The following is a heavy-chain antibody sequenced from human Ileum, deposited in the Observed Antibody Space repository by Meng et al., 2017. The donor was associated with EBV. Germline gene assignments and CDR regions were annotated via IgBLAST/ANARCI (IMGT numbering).Heavy chain of an antibody. V-gene: IGHV4-30-4*01. Sequence: QVQRQESGPGLVKPSQTLSLTCTVSGGSISSSNYYWSWIRQPPGKGLEWSGHIYNSGSTYYNPSLKSRITISVDTSKNQFSLKLSSVTAADTAGYYCARGQKGYFDLWGRGTLVTVSS. CDR3: ARGQKGYFDL. CDR1: GGSISSSNYY. CDR2: IYNSGST. J-gene: IGHJ2*01.